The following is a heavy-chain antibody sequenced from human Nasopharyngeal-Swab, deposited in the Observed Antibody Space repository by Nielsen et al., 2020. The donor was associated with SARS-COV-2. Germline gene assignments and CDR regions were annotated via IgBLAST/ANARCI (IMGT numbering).Heavy chain of an antibody. D-gene: IGHD3-3*01. CDR3: AKDITTFGVVIASFDY. V-gene: IGHV3-23*01. J-gene: IGHJ4*02. Sequence: VRQAPGKGLEWISAISGSGGSTFYADSVKGRFTISRDSSKNTLYLQMNNLRAEDTAVYYCAKDITTFGVVIASFDYWGQGTLVTVSS. CDR2: ISGSGGST.